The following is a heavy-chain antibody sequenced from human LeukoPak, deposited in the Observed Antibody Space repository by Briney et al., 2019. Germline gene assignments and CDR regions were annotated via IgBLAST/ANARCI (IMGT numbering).Heavy chain of an antibody. CDR3: AGGPVRPYVY. D-gene: IGHD6-6*01. Sequence: SETLSLTCAAYGGSFSGYYWSWIRRPPGKGLEWIGEIEHSGRTNYNPSLKSRVTISVDTSKNQFSLKLSSVTAADTAVYYCAGGPVRPYVYWGQGTLVTVSS. CDR2: IEHSGRT. V-gene: IGHV4-34*01. CDR1: GGSFSGYY. J-gene: IGHJ4*02.